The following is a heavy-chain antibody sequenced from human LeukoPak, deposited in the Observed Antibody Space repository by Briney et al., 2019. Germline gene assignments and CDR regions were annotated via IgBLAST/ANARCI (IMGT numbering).Heavy chain of an antibody. CDR3: ARTTVTQYFQH. J-gene: IGHJ1*01. Sequence: GGSLRLSCGASGFTVSTNYMSWVRQAPGKGLEWVSYISSSSYIYYADSVKGRFTISRDNAKSSLYLQMNSLRAEDTAVYYCARTTVTQYFQHWGQGTLVTVSS. V-gene: IGHV3-69-1*01. CDR1: GFTVSTNY. D-gene: IGHD4-17*01. CDR2: ISSSSYI.